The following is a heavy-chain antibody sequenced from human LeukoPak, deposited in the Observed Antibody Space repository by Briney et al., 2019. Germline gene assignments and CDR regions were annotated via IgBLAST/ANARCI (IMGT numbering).Heavy chain of an antibody. CDR1: GFTFSNYA. CDR2: ISSSGGST. J-gene: IGHJ4*02. CDR3: AKLWFGELLLYDS. V-gene: IGHV3-23*01. Sequence: GGSLRLSCAASGFTFSNYAMTWVRQAPGKGLEWVSTISSSGGSTYYADSVKGRFTISRDNSKDTLYLHINSLRAEDTAVYYCAKLWFGELLLYDSWGQGTLVTVSS. D-gene: IGHD3-10*01.